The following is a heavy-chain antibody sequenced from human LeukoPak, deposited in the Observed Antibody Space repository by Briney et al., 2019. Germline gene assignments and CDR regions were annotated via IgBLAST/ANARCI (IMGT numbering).Heavy chain of an antibody. Sequence: ASVKVSCKASGYTFTSYGISWVRQAPGQGREWMGWISAYNGNTNYAQKFQGRVTITADESTSTAYMELSSLRSEDTAVYYCARGGATMAVSDWGQGTMVTVSS. J-gene: IGHJ3*01. V-gene: IGHV1-18*01. CDR3: ARGGATMAVSD. D-gene: IGHD1-26*01. CDR2: ISAYNGNT. CDR1: GYTFTSYG.